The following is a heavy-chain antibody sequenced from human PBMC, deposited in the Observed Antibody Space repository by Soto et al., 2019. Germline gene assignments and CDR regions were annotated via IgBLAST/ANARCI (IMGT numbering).Heavy chain of an antibody. CDR2: ISYDGSNK. V-gene: IGHV3-30-3*01. J-gene: IGHJ5*02. CDR1: GFTFSSYA. Sequence: VGSLRLSCAASGFTFSSYAMHWVRQAPGKGLEWVAVISYDGSNKYYADSVKGRFTISRDNSKNTLYLQMNSLRAEDTAVYYCARDSRYYDFWSGYSWFDPWGQGTLVTVSS. D-gene: IGHD3-3*01. CDR3: ARDSRYYDFWSGYSWFDP.